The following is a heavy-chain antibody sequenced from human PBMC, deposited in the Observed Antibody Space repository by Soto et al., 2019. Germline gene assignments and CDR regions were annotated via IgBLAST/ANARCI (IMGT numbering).Heavy chain of an antibody. Sequence: QLQLQESGSGLVKPSQTLSLTCAVSGGSISSGGYSWNWIRQPPGKGLEWIGYIYHSGYTYYNPSLKSRVTISVDQSKNHFSLHLNSVTAAYTAVYYCARDDLYGGWFDPWGQGTLVTVSS. CDR1: GGSISSGGYS. CDR2: IYHSGYT. V-gene: IGHV4-30-2*01. D-gene: IGHD4-17*01. CDR3: ARDDLYGGWFDP. J-gene: IGHJ5*02.